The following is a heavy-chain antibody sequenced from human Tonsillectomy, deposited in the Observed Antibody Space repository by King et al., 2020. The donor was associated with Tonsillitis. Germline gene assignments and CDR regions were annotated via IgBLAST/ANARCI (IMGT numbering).Heavy chain of an antibody. V-gene: IGHV3-7*04. J-gene: IGHJ4*02. CDR3: ARVNYAGLDY. CDR1: EFTFSSYW. D-gene: IGHD4-23*01. Sequence: EVQLVESGGGLVQPGGSLRLSCAASEFTFSSYWMSWVRQAPGKGLEWVANIKQDGSDKYYADSLRGRFTISRDNAKNSVYLQMNSLRAEDTAVYYCARVNYAGLDYWGQGTLVTVSS. CDR2: IKQDGSDK.